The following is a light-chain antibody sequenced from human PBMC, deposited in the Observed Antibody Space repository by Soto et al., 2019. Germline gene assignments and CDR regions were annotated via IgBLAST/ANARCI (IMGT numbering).Light chain of an antibody. CDR3: CSYAGSYTVV. CDR1: SIDVGGYNY. J-gene: IGLJ2*01. CDR2: DVS. V-gene: IGLV2-11*01. Sequence: QSALTQPRSVSGSPGQSVTISCTGTSIDVGGYNYVSWYQQHPGKAPKLMIYDVSKRPSGVPDRFSGSKSGNTASLTISGLQAEDEADYYCCSYAGSYTVVFGGGTKVTVL.